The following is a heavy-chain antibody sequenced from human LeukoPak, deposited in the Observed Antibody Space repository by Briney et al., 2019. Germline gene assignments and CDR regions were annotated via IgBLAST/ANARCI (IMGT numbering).Heavy chain of an antibody. CDR1: GGSISSDTYY. D-gene: IGHD6-19*01. V-gene: IGHV4-61*02. Sequence: SQTLSLTCTVSGGSISSDTYYWRWIRQPAGKGLEWIGRIYTSGSTNYNPSLKSRVTISIDTSKNQFSLKLSSVTAADTAVYYCARGPIGYSSTYYFDYWGQGTLVTVSS. J-gene: IGHJ4*02. CDR2: IYTSGST. CDR3: ARGPIGYSSTYYFDY.